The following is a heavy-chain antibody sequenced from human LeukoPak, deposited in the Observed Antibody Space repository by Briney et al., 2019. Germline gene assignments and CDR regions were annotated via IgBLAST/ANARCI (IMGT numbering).Heavy chain of an antibody. CDR2: ISGNSGTT. CDR3: AKEFHGSGSYPGFDY. D-gene: IGHD3-10*01. CDR1: GFTFSKYA. J-gene: IGHJ4*02. Sequence: GGSLRLSCAASGFTFSKYAMAWVRQSPAKGLEWISFISGNSGTTYYADSVKGRFTISRDNSKNTLYLQMNSLRAEDTAVYYCAKEFHGSGSYPGFDYWGQGTLVTVSS. V-gene: IGHV3-23*01.